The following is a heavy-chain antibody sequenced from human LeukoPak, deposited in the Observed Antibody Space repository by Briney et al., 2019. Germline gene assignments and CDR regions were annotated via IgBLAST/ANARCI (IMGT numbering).Heavy chain of an antibody. J-gene: IGHJ4*02. CDR2: IYHSGST. D-gene: IGHD3-22*01. V-gene: IGHV4-30-2*01. Sequence: SETLSLTCAVSGGSISGGGYSWSWIRQPPGKGLEWIGYIYHSGSTYHNPSLKSRVTISVDRSKNQFSLKLSSVTAADTAVYYCARAMNYYDRAFDYWGQGTLVTVSS. CDR1: GGSISGGGYS. CDR3: ARAMNYYDRAFDY.